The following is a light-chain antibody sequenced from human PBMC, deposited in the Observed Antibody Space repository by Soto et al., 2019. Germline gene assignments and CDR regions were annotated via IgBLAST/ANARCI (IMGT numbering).Light chain of an antibody. V-gene: IGKV3D-20*02. Sequence: VLTQSPGTLSLSPGERATLSCRASQSVRSTSLVWYQQKPGQAPRLLMYEASNRATGIPARFSGGGSGTDFTLTISSLEPEDFAVYYCQQRSDWPWTFGQGTKVEIK. CDR3: QQRSDWPWT. CDR1: QSVRSTS. CDR2: EAS. J-gene: IGKJ1*01.